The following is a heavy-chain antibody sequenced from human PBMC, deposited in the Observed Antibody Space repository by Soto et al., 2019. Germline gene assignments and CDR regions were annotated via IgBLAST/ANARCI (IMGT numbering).Heavy chain of an antibody. D-gene: IGHD3-3*01. CDR2: IYYSGST. V-gene: IGHV4-59*01. J-gene: IGHJ5*02. CDR3: ARVNYDFWSGYYTSWFDT. Sequence: PSETLSLTFTVSGTSISSYYWSWIRQPQGKVLEWIGYIYYSGSTNYPPSLKSRVIISVDTSKNQFSLKLRSVTAADTAVYYCARVNYDFWSGYYTSWFDTWGQGTLVTVSS. CDR1: GTSISSYY.